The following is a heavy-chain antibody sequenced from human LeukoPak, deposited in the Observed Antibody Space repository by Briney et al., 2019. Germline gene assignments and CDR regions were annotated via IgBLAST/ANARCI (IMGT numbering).Heavy chain of an antibody. CDR1: GFTFSSYA. CDR3: ARDRWFGELFRGGYYFDY. J-gene: IGHJ4*02. Sequence: PGGSLRLSCAASGFTFSSYAMHWVRQAPGKGLEWVAVISYDGSNKYYADSVKGRFTISRDNSKNTLYLQMNSLRAEDTAVYYCARDRWFGELFRGGYYFDYWGQGTLVTVSS. D-gene: IGHD3-10*01. CDR2: ISYDGSNK. V-gene: IGHV3-30-3*01.